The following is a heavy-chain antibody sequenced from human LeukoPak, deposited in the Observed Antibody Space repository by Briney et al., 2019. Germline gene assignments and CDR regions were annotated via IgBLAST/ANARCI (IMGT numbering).Heavy chain of an antibody. CDR3: ARALGYCSSTSCYIDY. Sequence: SETLSLTCAVYGGSFSSYYWSWIRHPPGKGLEWIGEINHSGSTNYNPSLKSRVTISVDTSKNQFSLKLSSVTAADTAVYYRARALGYCSSTSCYIDYWGQGTLVTVSS. CDR2: INHSGST. V-gene: IGHV4-34*01. D-gene: IGHD2-2*02. CDR1: GGSFSSYY. J-gene: IGHJ4*02.